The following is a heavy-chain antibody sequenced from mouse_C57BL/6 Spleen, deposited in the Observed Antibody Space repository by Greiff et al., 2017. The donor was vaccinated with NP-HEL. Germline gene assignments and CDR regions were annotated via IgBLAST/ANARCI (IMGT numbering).Heavy chain of an antibody. D-gene: IGHD1-1*01. CDR3: ARQAVVATGYFDV. Sequence: EVKLMESGGDLVKPGGSLKLSCAASGFTFSSYGMSWVRQTPDKRLEWVATISSGGSYTYYPDSVKGRFTISRDNAKNTLYLQMSSLKSEDTAMYYCARQAVVATGYFDVWGTGTTVTVSS. J-gene: IGHJ1*03. CDR2: ISSGGSYT. V-gene: IGHV5-6*01. CDR1: GFTFSSYG.